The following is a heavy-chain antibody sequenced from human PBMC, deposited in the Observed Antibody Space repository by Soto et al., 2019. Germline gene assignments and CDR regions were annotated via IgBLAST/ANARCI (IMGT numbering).Heavy chain of an antibody. D-gene: IGHD4-4*01. CDR1: GYTFTSYD. CDR2: MNPNSGNT. V-gene: IGHV1-8*01. CDR3: AREWTTVTTDYYYYGMDV. Sequence: ASVKVSCKAAGYTFTSYDINWGRQATGQGLEWMGWMNPNSGNTGYAQKFQGRVTMTRNTSISTAYMELSSLRSEDTAVYYCAREWTTVTTDYYYYGMDVWGQGTTVTVSS. J-gene: IGHJ6*02.